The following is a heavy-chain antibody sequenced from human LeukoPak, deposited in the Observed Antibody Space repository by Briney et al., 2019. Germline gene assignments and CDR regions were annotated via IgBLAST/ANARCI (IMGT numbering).Heavy chain of an antibody. D-gene: IGHD5-12*01. Sequence: GGSLRLSCAASGFTFSSYSMNWVRQAPGKGLEWVSYISSSSSTIYYADSVKGRFTISRDNAKNSLYLQMNSLRAEDTAVYYCARGDSGYDYPFDYWGQGTLVTVSS. J-gene: IGHJ4*02. CDR1: GFTFSSYS. CDR3: ARGDSGYDYPFDY. V-gene: IGHV3-48*01. CDR2: ISSSSSTI.